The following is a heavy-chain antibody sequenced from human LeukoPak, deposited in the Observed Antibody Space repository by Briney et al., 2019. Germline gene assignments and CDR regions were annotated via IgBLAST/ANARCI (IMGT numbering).Heavy chain of an antibody. CDR2: VYHSGST. CDR3: ARRYYGSGTNYFDY. J-gene: IGHJ4*02. CDR1: GGSISSSNW. V-gene: IGHV4-4*02. D-gene: IGHD3-10*01. Sequence: SGTLSLTCTVSGGSISSSNWWSWVRQPPGKGLEWIGEVYHSGSTTYNSSLKSRLTMSIDKSKNHFSLNLSSVTAADTAVYYCARRYYGSGTNYFDYWGQGTLVTVSS.